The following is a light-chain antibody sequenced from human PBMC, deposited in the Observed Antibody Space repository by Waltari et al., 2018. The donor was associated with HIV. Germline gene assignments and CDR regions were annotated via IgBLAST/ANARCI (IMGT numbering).Light chain of an antibody. Sequence: DIVTTQSPDSPSASLGERATINCKSSQSLLYGSNDKNRLAWYQQRPGQPPKLLISWASTRESGVPDRFSGSGSGTDFTLTINSLQAEDVAVYYCQQFSLSPPLTFGGGTKVEIK. CDR2: WAS. V-gene: IGKV4-1*01. J-gene: IGKJ4*01. CDR1: QSLLYGSNDKNR. CDR3: QQFSLSPPLT.